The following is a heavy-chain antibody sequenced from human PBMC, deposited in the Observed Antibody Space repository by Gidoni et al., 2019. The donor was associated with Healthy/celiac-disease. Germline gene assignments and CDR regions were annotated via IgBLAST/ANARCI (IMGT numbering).Heavy chain of an antibody. Sequence: QVQLQESGPGLVKPSETLSLTCTVSGGSIRSYSWSWIRQPPGKGLEWIGYIYYSGSTNYNPSLKSRVTISVDTSKNQCSLKLSSVTAADTAVYYCARCQGGIAVAGKGIDYYYYYMDVWGKGTTVTVSS. D-gene: IGHD6-19*01. V-gene: IGHV4-59*08. CDR2: IYYSGST. J-gene: IGHJ6*03. CDR1: GGSIRSYS. CDR3: ARCQGGIAVAGKGIDYYYYYMDV.